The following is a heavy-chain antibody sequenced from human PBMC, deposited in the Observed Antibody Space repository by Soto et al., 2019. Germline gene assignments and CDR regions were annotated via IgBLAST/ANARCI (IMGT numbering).Heavy chain of an antibody. CDR3: AKVYYYDSSGYYYPFDY. CDR1: GFTFSSYA. CDR2: ISGSGGST. Sequence: GGSLRLSCAASGFTFSSYAMSWVRQAPGKGLEWVSAISGSGGSTYYADSVKGRFTISRDNSKNTLYLQMNSLRAEDTAVYYCAKVYYYDSSGYYYPFDYWGQGTLVTVSS. J-gene: IGHJ4*02. V-gene: IGHV3-23*01. D-gene: IGHD3-22*01.